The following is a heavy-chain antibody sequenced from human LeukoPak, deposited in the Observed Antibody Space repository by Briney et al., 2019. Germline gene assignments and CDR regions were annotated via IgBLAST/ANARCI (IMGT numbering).Heavy chain of an antibody. CDR1: GFTFTNYE. Sequence: GGSLRLSCSASGFTFTNYEMNWVRQAPGKALVWGSYISGSGDVIHYADSVKGRFIISRDNAENSLFLQMNSLRAEDAAVYFCARPLGYSGSGSYYAYWGQGTLVTVSS. D-gene: IGHD3-10*01. J-gene: IGHJ4*02. CDR3: ARPLGYSGSGSYYAY. CDR2: ISGSGDVI. V-gene: IGHV3-48*03.